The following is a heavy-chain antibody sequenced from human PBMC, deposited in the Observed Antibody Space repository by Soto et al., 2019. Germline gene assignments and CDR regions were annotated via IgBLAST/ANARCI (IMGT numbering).Heavy chain of an antibody. J-gene: IGHJ6*02. CDR3: AREFYTIFGVVRPDPYYYYYGMDV. D-gene: IGHD3-3*01. V-gene: IGHV3-33*01. CDR1: GFTFSSYG. CDR2: IWYDGSNK. Sequence: GGSLRLSCAASGFTFSSYGMHWVRQAPGKGLEWVAVIWYDGSNKYYADSVKGRFTISRDNSKNTLYLQMNSLRAEDTAVYYCAREFYTIFGVVRPDPYYYYYGMDVWGQGTTVTVSS.